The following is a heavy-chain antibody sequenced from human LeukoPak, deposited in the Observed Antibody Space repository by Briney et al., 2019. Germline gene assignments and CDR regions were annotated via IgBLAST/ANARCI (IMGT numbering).Heavy chain of an antibody. CDR1: GYRFSDYW. V-gene: IGHV5-51*01. Sequence: GESLKISCKGSGYRFSDYWIGWVRQMPGKGLEGMGIIYPGDSDIRYSPSFQGQVTFSADKSISTAYLQWSSLKASDTAMYYCAKYYYDRSVGPFDYWGQGTLVTVSS. CDR3: AKYYYDRSVGPFDY. CDR2: IYPGDSDI. D-gene: IGHD3-22*01. J-gene: IGHJ4*02.